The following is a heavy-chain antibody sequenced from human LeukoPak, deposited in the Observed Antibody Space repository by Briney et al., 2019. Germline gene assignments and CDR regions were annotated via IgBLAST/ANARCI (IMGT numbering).Heavy chain of an antibody. CDR2: MYSSGTT. Sequence: SETLSLTCTVSGGSISITRYYWGWIRQPPGKGLEWIASMYSSGTTYYNPSLKSRVIISVDTSKNQFSLKLSSVTAADTAVYYCARRITGTTSDSFDSWGKGTLVTVSS. J-gene: IGHJ4*02. V-gene: IGHV4-39*01. CDR3: ARRITGTTSDSFDS. D-gene: IGHD1-20*01. CDR1: GGSISITRYY.